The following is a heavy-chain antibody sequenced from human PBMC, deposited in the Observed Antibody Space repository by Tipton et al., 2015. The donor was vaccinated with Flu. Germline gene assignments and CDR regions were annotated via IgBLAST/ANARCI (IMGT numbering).Heavy chain of an antibody. Sequence: TLSLTCTVSGYSISSGYYWGWTRQPPGKGLEWIGSIYHSGSTYYNPSLKSRVTISVDTSKNQFSLKLSSVTAADTAVYYCARVLQWELRRGWFDPWGQGTLVTVSS. V-gene: IGHV4-38-2*02. CDR3: ARVLQWELRRGWFDP. D-gene: IGHD1-26*01. CDR1: GYSISSGYY. J-gene: IGHJ5*02. CDR2: IYHSGST.